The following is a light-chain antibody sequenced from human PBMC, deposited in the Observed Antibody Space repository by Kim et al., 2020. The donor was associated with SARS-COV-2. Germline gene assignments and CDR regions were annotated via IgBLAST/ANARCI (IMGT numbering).Light chain of an antibody. V-gene: IGLV7-43*01. CDR2: NTS. CDR1: TGAVTSAYY. CDR3: QLYYGGAQRV. Sequence: QAVVTQEPSLTVSPGGTVTLTCASSTGAVTSAYYPNWFQQKPGQAPRALIYNTSNKHSWTPARFSGSLLGGKAALTLSGVQPEDEADYYCQLYYGGAQRVFGGGTQLTVL. J-gene: IGLJ3*02.